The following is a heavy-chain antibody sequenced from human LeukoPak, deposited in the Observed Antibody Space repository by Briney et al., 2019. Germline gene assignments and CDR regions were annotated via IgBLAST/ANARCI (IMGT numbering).Heavy chain of an antibody. J-gene: IGHJ4*02. Sequence: PSETLSLTCTVSGGSISSYYWSWIRQPPGKGLEWIGYIYYSGSTNYNPSLKSRVTISVDTSKNQSSLKLSSVTAADTAVYYCARDSYYGDYVDYWGQGTLVTVSS. CDR3: ARDSYYGDYVDY. V-gene: IGHV4-59*01. CDR1: GGSISSYY. D-gene: IGHD4-17*01. CDR2: IYYSGST.